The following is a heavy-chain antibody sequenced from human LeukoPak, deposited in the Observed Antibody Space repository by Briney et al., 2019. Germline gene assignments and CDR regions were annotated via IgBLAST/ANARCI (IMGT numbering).Heavy chain of an antibody. D-gene: IGHD3-22*01. CDR1: GFTFSSYA. CDR3: AKESPNDSSSPRKYYFDY. Sequence: PGGSLRPSCAASGFTFSSYAMSWVRQAPGKGLEWVSAISGSDGRTFYADSVKGRFAISRDNSKNTLYLQMNSLRAEDTAVYYCAKESPNDSSSPRKYYFDYWGQGTPVTVSS. V-gene: IGHV3-23*01. CDR2: ISGSDGRT. J-gene: IGHJ4*02.